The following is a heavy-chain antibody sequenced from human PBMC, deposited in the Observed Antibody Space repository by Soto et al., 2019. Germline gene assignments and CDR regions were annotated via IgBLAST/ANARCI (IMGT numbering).Heavy chain of an antibody. Sequence: TSETLSLTCSVSGASMNIGTFYWTWIRQPTGKGLEWTGYIYYRGATNYNPSLNSRVTISQDSSNNQFSLKMTSVTAADTALYYCGKVLVGATGHTDSDSWGPGTLVTVSS. V-gene: IGHV4-61*10. CDR2: IYYRGAT. CDR3: GKVLVGATGHTDSDS. CDR1: GASMNIGTFY. D-gene: IGHD2-15*01. J-gene: IGHJ4*02.